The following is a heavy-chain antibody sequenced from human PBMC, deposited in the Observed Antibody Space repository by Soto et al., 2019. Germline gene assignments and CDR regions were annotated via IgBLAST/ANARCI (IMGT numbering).Heavy chain of an antibody. CDR1: GGSISSYY. J-gene: IGHJ4*02. D-gene: IGHD4-17*01. CDR3: ARGDDYEVYFDY. Sequence: KPSETLSLTCTVSGGSISSYYWSWIRQHPGKGLEWIGYIYYSGSTNYNPSLKSRVTISVDTSKNQFSLKLSSVTAADTAVYYCARGDDYEVYFDYWGQGTLVTVSS. CDR2: IYYSGST. V-gene: IGHV4-59*01.